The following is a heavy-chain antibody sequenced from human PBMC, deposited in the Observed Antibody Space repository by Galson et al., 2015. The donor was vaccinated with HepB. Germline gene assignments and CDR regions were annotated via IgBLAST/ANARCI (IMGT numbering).Heavy chain of an antibody. CDR1: GFTFSSYS. D-gene: IGHD3-22*01. CDR2: ISSSSSYI. J-gene: IGHJ4*02. Sequence: SLRLSCAASGFTFSSYSMNWVRQAPGKGLEWVSSISSSSSYIYYADSVKGRFTISRDNAKNSLYLQMNSLRAEDTAVYYCARGTGRLDYYDSSGSYFDYWGQGTLVTVSS. V-gene: IGHV3-21*01. CDR3: ARGTGRLDYYDSSGSYFDY.